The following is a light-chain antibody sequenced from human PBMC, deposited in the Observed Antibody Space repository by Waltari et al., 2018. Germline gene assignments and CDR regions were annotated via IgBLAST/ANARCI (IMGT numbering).Light chain of an antibody. V-gene: IGLV3-19*01. CDR3: NSRDNRGQGVV. Sequence: SSELTQDPAVSVALGQTIRITCQRDSLSSGEASWYQQKPGQAPVLVMFGENNRPSGIPDRFSGSISGSTTSLTITGAQAEDEADYYCNSRDNRGQGVVFGGGTKVTVL. CDR1: SLSSGE. J-gene: IGLJ2*01. CDR2: GEN.